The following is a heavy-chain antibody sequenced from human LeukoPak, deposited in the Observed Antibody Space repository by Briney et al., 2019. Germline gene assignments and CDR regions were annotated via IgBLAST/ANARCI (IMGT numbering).Heavy chain of an antibody. CDR2: INHSGST. D-gene: IGHD5-18*01. V-gene: IGHV4-34*01. CDR3: ARGRSGYSYGHFEY. Sequence: SETLSLTCAAYGGSFSGYHWTWIPQPPGKGLQWHGEINHSGSTNYNPSLKSRATISPVTSENQCSLKLSSVTAADTAVYYCARGRSGYSYGHFEYWGQGTLVTVS. CDR1: GGSFSGYH. J-gene: IGHJ4*02.